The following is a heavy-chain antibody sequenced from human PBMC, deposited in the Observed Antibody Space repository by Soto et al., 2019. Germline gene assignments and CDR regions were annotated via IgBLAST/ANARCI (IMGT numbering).Heavy chain of an antibody. CDR3: ARDPDSSGYYYVAADY. CDR2: ISYDGSNK. J-gene: IGHJ4*02. CDR1: GFTFSSYA. V-gene: IGHV3-30-3*01. D-gene: IGHD3-22*01. Sequence: GGSLRLSCAASGFTFSSYAMHWVRQAPGKGLEWVAVISYDGSNKYYADSVKGRFTISRDNSKNTLYLQMNSLRAEDTAVYYCARDPDSSGYYYVAADYWGQGTL.